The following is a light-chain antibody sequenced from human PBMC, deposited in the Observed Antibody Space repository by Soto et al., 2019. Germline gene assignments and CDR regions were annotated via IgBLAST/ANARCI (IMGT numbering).Light chain of an antibody. J-gene: IGKJ2*01. CDR3: QPLPTYPYP. CDR1: QGIASY. V-gene: IGKV1-9*01. Sequence: IQLTQSPSSLSASVGDRVTVTCRASQGIASYLAWYQQKPGKAPKLLIYAASTLQSGVPSRLSGSGSGTDFTLNIRSLQPEDFATYCCQPLPTYPYPFGQGTKVEIK. CDR2: AAS.